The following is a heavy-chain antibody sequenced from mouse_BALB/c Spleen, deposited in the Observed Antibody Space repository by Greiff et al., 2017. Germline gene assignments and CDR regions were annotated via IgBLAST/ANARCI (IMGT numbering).Heavy chain of an antibody. Sequence: EVKVVESGGGLVQPGGSLKLSCAASGFTFSSFGMHWVRQAPEKGLEWVAYISSGSSTIYYADTVKGRFTISRDNPKNTLFLQMTSLRSEDTAMYYCARWWDYEAMDYWGQGTSVTVSS. CDR3: ARWWDYEAMDY. CDR2: ISSGSSTI. CDR1: GFTFSSFG. D-gene: IGHD1-1*02. V-gene: IGHV5-17*02. J-gene: IGHJ4*01.